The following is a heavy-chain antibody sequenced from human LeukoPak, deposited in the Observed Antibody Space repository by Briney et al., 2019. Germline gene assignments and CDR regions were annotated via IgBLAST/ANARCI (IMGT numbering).Heavy chain of an antibody. Sequence: GGSLRLSWAASGFTFSSYAMHWVRQAPGKGLEWVAVISYDGSNKYYADSVKGRFTISRDNSKNTLYLQMNSLRAEDTAVYYCARDGAAFDIWGQGTMVTVSS. CDR2: ISYDGSNK. CDR1: GFTFSSYA. J-gene: IGHJ3*02. V-gene: IGHV3-30-3*01. CDR3: ARDGAAFDI. D-gene: IGHD1-26*01.